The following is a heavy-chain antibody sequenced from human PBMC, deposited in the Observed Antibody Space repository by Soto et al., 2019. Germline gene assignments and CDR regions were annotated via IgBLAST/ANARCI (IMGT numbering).Heavy chain of an antibody. CDR1: GFTFSSYG. CDR2: IWYDGSNK. CDR3: ARERGDSIRRYYYGMDV. V-gene: IGHV3-33*01. J-gene: IGHJ6*02. D-gene: IGHD4-17*01. Sequence: QVQLVESGGGVVQPGRSLRLSCAASGFTFSSYGMHWVRQAPGKGLEWVAVIWYDGSNKYYADSVKGRFTISRDNSKNTLYLQMNSLRAEDTAVYYCARERGDSIRRYYYGMDVWGQWTTVTFSS.